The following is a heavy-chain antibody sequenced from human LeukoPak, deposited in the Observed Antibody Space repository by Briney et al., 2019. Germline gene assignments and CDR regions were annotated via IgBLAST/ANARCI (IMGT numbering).Heavy chain of an antibody. V-gene: IGHV4-59*01. CDR2: IYYSGST. J-gene: IGHJ2*01. CDR3: ARGDSSPWYFDL. D-gene: IGHD6-13*01. CDR1: GGSISSYY. Sequence: PSETLSLTCTVSGGSISSYYWSWLRQPPGKGLEWTGYIYYSGSTNYNPSLKSRVTISVDTSKNQFSLKLSSVTAADTAVYYCARGDSSPWYFDLWGRGTLVTVSS.